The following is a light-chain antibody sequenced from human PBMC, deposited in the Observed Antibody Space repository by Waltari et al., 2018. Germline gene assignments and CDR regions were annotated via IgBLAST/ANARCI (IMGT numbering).Light chain of an antibody. V-gene: IGKV1-9*01. Sequence: DIQLTQSPSFLSASVGDRVTITCRASQAISNYLTWFQQKPGKAPKLLISAASTLQSGVPSRFSGSGSGTEFALPISSLQPEDSATYYCHQVNGYPLTFGGGTKVEIK. CDR1: QAISNY. CDR3: HQVNGYPLT. CDR2: AAS. J-gene: IGKJ4*01.